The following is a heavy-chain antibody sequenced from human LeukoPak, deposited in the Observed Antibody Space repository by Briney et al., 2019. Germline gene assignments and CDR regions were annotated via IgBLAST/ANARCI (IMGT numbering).Heavy chain of an antibody. V-gene: IGHV5-51*01. CDR2: IYPADSDS. D-gene: IGHD6-13*01. CDR1: GSSFANYW. J-gene: IGHJ5*02. Sequence: AGESLQISCQVSGSSFANYWIAWVRQLPGKGPEWMGMIYPADSDSRYSPAFQGQVTISADKSINTAYLQWISLKASDTAMYYCARHPIAAGGAYNWFDPWGQGTLVTVSS. CDR3: ARHPIAAGGAYNWFDP.